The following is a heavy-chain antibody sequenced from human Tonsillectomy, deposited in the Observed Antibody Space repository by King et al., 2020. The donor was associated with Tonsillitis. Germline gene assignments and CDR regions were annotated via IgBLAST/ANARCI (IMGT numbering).Heavy chain of an antibody. J-gene: IGHJ4*02. D-gene: IGHD3-16*02. CDR2: IKNKTDGGAT. CDR3: TTDLSLYDYVWGSYLDY. Sequence: VQLVQSGGGLVKPWGALRLSCAASGFTFRNAWLSGGRQAPGRGLEWGGRIKNKTDGGATDYAAPVKGRFTISRDDSKNTLYLQMNSLKTEDTAVYYCTTDLSLYDYVWGSYLDYWGQGTLVTVSS. CDR1: GFTFRNAW. V-gene: IGHV3-15*01.